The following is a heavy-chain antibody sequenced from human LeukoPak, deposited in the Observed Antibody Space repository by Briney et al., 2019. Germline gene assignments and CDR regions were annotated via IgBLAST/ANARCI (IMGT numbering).Heavy chain of an antibody. D-gene: IGHD3-10*01. CDR3: ARGWFGDSPPSN. Sequence: SETLSLTCTVSGGSISSYYWSWIRQPPGKGLEWIGYIYYSGSTNYNPSLKSRVTISVDTSKNQFSLKLSSVTAADTAVYYCARGWFGDSPPSNWGQGTLVTVSS. CDR2: IYYSGST. V-gene: IGHV4-59*01. CDR1: GGSISSYY. J-gene: IGHJ4*02.